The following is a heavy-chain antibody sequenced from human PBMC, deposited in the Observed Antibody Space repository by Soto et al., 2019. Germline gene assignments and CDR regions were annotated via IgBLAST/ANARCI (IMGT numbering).Heavy chain of an antibody. CDR1: GFTFSDHY. CDR3: TKTSNYYGSD. CDR2: SRNKANSYTT. V-gene: IGHV3-72*01. J-gene: IGHJ4*02. D-gene: IGHD3-10*01. Sequence: EVHLVESGGDLVQPGGSLRLSCAASGFTFSDHYMDWVRQAPGKELEWVGRSRNKANSYTTEYAASVKGRFTISRDDSKNLLYLQMNSLKIEDTAVYYCTKTSNYYGSDWGQGTLVTVSS.